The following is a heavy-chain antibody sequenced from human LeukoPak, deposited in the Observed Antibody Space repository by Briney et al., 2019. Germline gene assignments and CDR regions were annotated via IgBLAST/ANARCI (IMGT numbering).Heavy chain of an antibody. D-gene: IGHD2-15*01. CDR2: IYTSGSA. Sequence: PSETLSLTCTVSSASIRSYYWSWIRQPAGKGLEWIGRIYTSGSANYNPSLTSRVTMSLDTSKTQFSLKLSSVPAADTAVYYCARSLGYCSGGSCYSTGNWFDPWGQGTLVTVSS. CDR1: SASIRSYY. V-gene: IGHV4-4*07. CDR3: ARSLGYCSGGSCYSTGNWFDP. J-gene: IGHJ5*02.